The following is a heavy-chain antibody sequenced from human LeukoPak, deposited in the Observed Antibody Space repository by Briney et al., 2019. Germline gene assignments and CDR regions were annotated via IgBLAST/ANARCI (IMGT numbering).Heavy chain of an antibody. V-gene: IGHV3-23*01. J-gene: IGHJ4*02. D-gene: IGHD3-10*01. CDR3: ARVVDYYGSGSYLD. Sequence: GGSLRLSCAASGFTFSSYAMSWVRQAPGKGLEWVSAISGSGGSTYYADSVKGRFTISRDNSKNTLYLQMNSLRAEDTAVYYCARVVDYYGSGSYLDWGQGTLVTVSS. CDR2: ISGSGGST. CDR1: GFTFSSYA.